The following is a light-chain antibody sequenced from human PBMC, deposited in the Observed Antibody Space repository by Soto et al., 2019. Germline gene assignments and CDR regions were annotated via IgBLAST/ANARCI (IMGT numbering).Light chain of an antibody. CDR2: GAS. V-gene: IGKV3-15*01. CDR3: QQYNNWPPYT. Sequence: EMVMTQSPATLSVSPGERATLSCRASQSVSSNLAWYQQKPGQAPRLLIYGASTRATGVPARFSGSGSGTEFTLSISNLQSEDFAVYYCQQYNNWPPYTFGQGTKLEI. CDR1: QSVSSN. J-gene: IGKJ2*01.